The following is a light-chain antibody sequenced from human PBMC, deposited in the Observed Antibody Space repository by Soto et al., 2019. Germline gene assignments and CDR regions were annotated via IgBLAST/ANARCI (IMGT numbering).Light chain of an antibody. J-gene: IGLJ2*01. CDR3: SSYLGNNNLV. V-gene: IGLV2-8*01. CDR2: EVN. CDR1: SSDVGAYNY. Sequence: QSALTQPPSASGSPGQSVTISCTGTSSDVGAYNYVSWYQQHPGKAPKLMIYEVNKRPSGVPDRFSGSKSGNTASLTVSGLQAEDEADYFCSSYLGNNNLVFGGGTKVTVL.